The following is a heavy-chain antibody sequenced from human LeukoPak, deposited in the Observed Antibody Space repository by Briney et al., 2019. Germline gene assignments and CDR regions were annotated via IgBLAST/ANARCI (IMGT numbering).Heavy chain of an antibody. Sequence: SETLSLTCGVSGGSITNTNYWTWVRQPPGKGLEWIGEVNLQGSTNYNPSLMGRVAISVDTSENHISLQLTSVTAADTAVYYCARHHPYYYDSSGYYDYWGQGTLVTVSS. CDR2: VNLQGST. V-gene: IGHV4-4*02. CDR3: ARHHPYYYDSSGYYDY. J-gene: IGHJ4*02. CDR1: GGSITNTNY. D-gene: IGHD3-22*01.